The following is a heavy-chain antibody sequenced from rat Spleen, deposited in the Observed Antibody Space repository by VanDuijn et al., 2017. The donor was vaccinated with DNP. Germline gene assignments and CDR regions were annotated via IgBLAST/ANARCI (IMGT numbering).Heavy chain of an antibody. CDR3: ARQRWYYSGEGMDY. V-gene: IGHV5-7*01. J-gene: IGHJ2*01. CDR1: GLTFSDYN. D-gene: IGHD1-1*01. Sequence: EVQLVESGGGLVQPGRSLKLSCAASGLTFSDYNMAWVRQAPKKGLEWVATITYDGRSTYYRDSMKGRFTISRDNAKSTLYLQMDSLRSDDTATYYCARQRWYYSGEGMDYWGQGVMVTVSS. CDR2: ITYDGRST.